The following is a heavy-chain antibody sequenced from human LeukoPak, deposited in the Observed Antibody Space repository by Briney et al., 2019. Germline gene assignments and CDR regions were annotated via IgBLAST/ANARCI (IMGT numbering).Heavy chain of an antibody. V-gene: IGHV4-39*01. CDR2: IYYSGST. J-gene: IGHJ4*02. CDR1: GGSISTYY. D-gene: IGHD2-15*01. Sequence: PSETLSLTCTVSGGSISTYYWSWIRQPPGKGLEWIGSIYYSGSTYYNPSLKSRVTISVDTSNNQFSLKLSSVTAADTAVYYCARRMTPTRSLDYWGQGTLVTVSS. CDR3: ARRMTPTRSLDY.